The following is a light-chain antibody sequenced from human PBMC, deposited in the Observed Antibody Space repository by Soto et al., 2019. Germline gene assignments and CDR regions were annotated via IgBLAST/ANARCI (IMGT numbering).Light chain of an antibody. Sequence: SYELTQPPSVSVSPGQTASITCSGDNLGDKYACWYQQKPGQSPVLVIYQDRKRPSGIPERFSGSNSGNTATLTISGTQAMDEADYYCQAWDSSTRYVFGTGTKVTVL. CDR1: NLGDKY. V-gene: IGLV3-1*01. J-gene: IGLJ1*01. CDR3: QAWDSSTRYV. CDR2: QDR.